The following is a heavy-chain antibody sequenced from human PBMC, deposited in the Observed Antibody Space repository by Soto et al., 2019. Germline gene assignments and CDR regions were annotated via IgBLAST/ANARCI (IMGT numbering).Heavy chain of an antibody. CDR2: IYYSGST. CDR1: GGSISSYY. Sequence: QVQLQESGPGLVKPSETLSLTCTVSGGSISSYYWSWIRQPPGKGLEWIGYIYYSGSTNYNPSLKSRVTISVDTSKNQFSLKLSSVTAADTAVYYCAGGIAVAGEDYWGQGTLVTVSS. J-gene: IGHJ4*02. D-gene: IGHD6-19*01. CDR3: AGGIAVAGEDY. V-gene: IGHV4-59*01.